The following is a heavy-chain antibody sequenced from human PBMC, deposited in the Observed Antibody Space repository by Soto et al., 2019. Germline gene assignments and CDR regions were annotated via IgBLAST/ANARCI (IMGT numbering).Heavy chain of an antibody. Sequence: PGGSLRLSCAVSGFNVMGYWISWVRQAPGKGLEWVASIKEDGSEIYYLHSVRGRFSISRDSAGNALHLTMNYLSAEDTGLYFCARDIGFDYVNWGQGTLVTVSS. J-gene: IGHJ4*02. CDR2: IKEDGSEI. D-gene: IGHD3-16*01. CDR1: GFNVMGYW. CDR3: ARDIGFDYVN. V-gene: IGHV3-7*01.